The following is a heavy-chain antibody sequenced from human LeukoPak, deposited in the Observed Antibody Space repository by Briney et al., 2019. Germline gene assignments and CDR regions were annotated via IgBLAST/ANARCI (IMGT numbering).Heavy chain of an antibody. CDR1: GGSISSGGYY. J-gene: IGHJ3*02. Sequence: SETLSLTCTVSGGSISSGGYYWSWIRQHPGKGLEWIGYIYYSGSTYYNPSLKSRVTISVDTSKNQFSLKLSSVTAADTAVYYCARVRDSSGYYSLDAFDIWGQGTMVTVSS. V-gene: IGHV4-31*03. CDR3: ARVRDSSGYYSLDAFDI. D-gene: IGHD3-22*01. CDR2: IYYSGST.